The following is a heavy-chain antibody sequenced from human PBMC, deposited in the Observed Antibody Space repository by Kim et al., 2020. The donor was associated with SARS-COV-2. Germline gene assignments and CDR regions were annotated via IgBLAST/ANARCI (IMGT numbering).Heavy chain of an antibody. J-gene: IGHJ4*02. CDR1: GGSITNYF. CDR2: IYYSGST. CDR3: ARAPWLLPDY. Sequence: SETLSLTCTVSGGSITNYFWSWIRQPPGKGLEWIGHIYYSGSTNYNPSLKSRVTISVDTSKNQFSLKLSSVTAADTAVYYCARAPWLLPDYWGQGTRVTV. D-gene: IGHD2-15*01. V-gene: IGHV4-59*13.